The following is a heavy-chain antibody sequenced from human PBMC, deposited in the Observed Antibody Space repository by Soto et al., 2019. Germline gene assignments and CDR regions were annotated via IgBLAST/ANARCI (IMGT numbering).Heavy chain of an antibody. CDR2: IDGSGGTT. CDR1: GFIFSTYA. CDR3: ALTTVTTYKRDY. D-gene: IGHD4-17*01. V-gene: IGHV3-23*01. J-gene: IGHJ4*02. Sequence: EVQLLESGGGLVQPGGSLRFSCAASGFIFSTYAMTWVRQAPGKGPEWVSSIDGSGGTTYYADSVQGRFTISRDNSKNTLYLQVSSLTSEDTAVYYCALTTVTTYKRDYWGQGTLVAVSS.